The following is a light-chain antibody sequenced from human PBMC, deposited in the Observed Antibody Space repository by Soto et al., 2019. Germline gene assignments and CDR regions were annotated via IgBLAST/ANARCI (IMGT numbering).Light chain of an antibody. V-gene: IGKV3-20*01. CDR3: QLFGTSPRYT. CDR2: EAS. Sequence: EILLTQSPGTLSLSPGERATLSCRTSQTVGSPYLAWYQQKPGQAPRLLIYEASRRATGIPGRFSGSGSGTDFTLTISRLEPEDFAVYYCQLFGTSPRYTFGQGTKLEI. J-gene: IGKJ2*01. CDR1: QTVGSPY.